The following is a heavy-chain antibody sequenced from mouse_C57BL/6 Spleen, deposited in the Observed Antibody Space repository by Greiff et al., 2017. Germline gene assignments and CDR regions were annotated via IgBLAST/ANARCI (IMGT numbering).Heavy chain of an antibody. V-gene: IGHV1-53*01. CDR2: INPSNGGT. Sequence: QVQLKESGTELVKPGASVKLSCKASGYTFTSYWMHWVKQRPGQGLEWIGNINPSNGGTNYNEKFKSKATLTVDKSSSTAYMQLSSLTSEDSAVYYCARRGPYYAMDYWGQGTSVTVSS. J-gene: IGHJ4*01. CDR3: ARRGPYYAMDY. CDR1: GYTFTSYW.